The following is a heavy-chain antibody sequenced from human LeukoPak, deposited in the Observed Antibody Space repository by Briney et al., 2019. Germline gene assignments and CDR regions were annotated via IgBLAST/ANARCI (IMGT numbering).Heavy chain of an antibody. CDR3: AGAARDCSGGSCPYHFDY. Sequence: PGGSLRLSCAASGFTFSSYSMNWVRQAPGKGLEWVSSISSSSSYIYYADSVKGRFTISRDNAKNSLYLQMNSLRAEDTAVYYCAGAARDCSGGSCPYHFDYWGQGTLVTVSS. V-gene: IGHV3-21*01. D-gene: IGHD2-15*01. CDR2: ISSSSSYI. CDR1: GFTFSSYS. J-gene: IGHJ4*02.